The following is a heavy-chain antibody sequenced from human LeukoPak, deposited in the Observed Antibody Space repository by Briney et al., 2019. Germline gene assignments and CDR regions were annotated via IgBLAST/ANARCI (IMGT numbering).Heavy chain of an antibody. CDR2: INSDGSST. J-gene: IGHJ4*02. CDR1: GFTFSSYW. CDR3: AKGTWRSRFDY. V-gene: IGHV3-74*01. Sequence: QPGGSLRLSCAASGFTFSSYWMHWVRQAPGKGLVWVSRINSDGSSTSYADSVKGRFTISRDNSKNTLYLQMNSLRAEDTAVYYCAKGTWRSRFDYWGQGTLVTVSS. D-gene: IGHD1-1*01.